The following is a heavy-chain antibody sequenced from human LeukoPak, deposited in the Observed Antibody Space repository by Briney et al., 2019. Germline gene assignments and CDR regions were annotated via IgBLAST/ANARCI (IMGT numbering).Heavy chain of an antibody. CDR3: ARERGVAARVDP. Sequence: PSQTLSLTCAVSGGSISSGGYSWSWIRQPPGKGLEWIGYIYHSGSTYYNPSLKSRVTISVDRSKNQFSLKLSSVTAADTAVYYCARERGVAARVDPWGQGTLVTVSS. CDR2: IYHSGST. J-gene: IGHJ5*02. D-gene: IGHD6-6*01. CDR1: GGSISSGGYS. V-gene: IGHV4-30-2*01.